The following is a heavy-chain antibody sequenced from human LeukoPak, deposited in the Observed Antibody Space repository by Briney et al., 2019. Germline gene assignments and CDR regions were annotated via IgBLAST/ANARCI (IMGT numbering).Heavy chain of an antibody. CDR1: GGTFSSYA. CDR3: ATGTTGTALEA. CDR2: IIPIFGTA. D-gene: IGHD1-1*01. J-gene: IGHJ4*02. V-gene: IGHV1-69*13. Sequence: SVKVSCKASGGTFSSYAISWVRQAPGQGLEWIGGIIPIFGTANYAQKFQGRVTITADESTSTAYMELSSLRSEDTAVYYCATGTTGTALEAWGQGTLVTVSS.